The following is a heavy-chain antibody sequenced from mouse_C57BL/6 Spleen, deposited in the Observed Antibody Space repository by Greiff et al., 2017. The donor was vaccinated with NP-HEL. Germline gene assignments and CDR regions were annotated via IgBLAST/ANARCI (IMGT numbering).Heavy chain of an antibody. J-gene: IGHJ3*01. CDR3: TRWGLRRFAY. V-gene: IGHV1-15*01. Sequence: QVQLKQSGAELVRPGASVTLSCKASGYTFTDYEMHWVKQTPVHGLEWIGAIDPETGGTAYNQKFKGKAILTADKSSSTAYMELRSLTSEDSAVYYCTRWGLRRFAYWGQGTLVTVSA. D-gene: IGHD2-4*01. CDR1: GYTFTDYE. CDR2: IDPETGGT.